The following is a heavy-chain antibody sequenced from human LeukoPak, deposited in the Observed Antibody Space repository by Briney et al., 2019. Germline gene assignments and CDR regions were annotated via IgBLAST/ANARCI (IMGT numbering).Heavy chain of an antibody. CDR3: ARGSPYYGMDV. CDR2: IYYSGST. V-gene: IGHV4-30-4*01. J-gene: IGHJ6*02. CDR1: GGSISSGDYY. Sequence: TSETLSLTCTVSGGSISSGDYYWSWIRQPPGKGLEWIGYIYYSGSTYYNPSLKSRVTISVDTSKNQFSLKLSSVTAADTAVYYCARGSPYYGMDVWGQGTTVTVSS.